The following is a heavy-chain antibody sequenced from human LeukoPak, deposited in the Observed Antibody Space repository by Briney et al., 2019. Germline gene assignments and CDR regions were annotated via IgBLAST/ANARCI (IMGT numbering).Heavy chain of an antibody. CDR1: GGSFSGYY. V-gene: IGHV4-34*01. CDR3: ARVLRYSSSWYGNWFDP. CDR2: INHSGST. J-gene: IGHJ5*02. D-gene: IGHD6-13*01. Sequence: PSETLSLTCAVYGGSFSGYYWSWIRQPPGKGLEWIGEINHSGSTNYNPSLKSRVTISVDTSKNQFSLKLSSVTAADTAVYYCARVLRYSSSWYGNWFDPWGQGTLVTVSS.